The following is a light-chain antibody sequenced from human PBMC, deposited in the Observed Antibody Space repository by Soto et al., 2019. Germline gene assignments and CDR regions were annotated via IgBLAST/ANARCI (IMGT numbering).Light chain of an antibody. CDR3: LQDFHFPIS. V-gene: IGKV1-6*02. CDR2: AAS. J-gene: IGKJ4*01. Sequence: AIQMTQAPSSLSASVGDRVTITCRASQGIGNDLAWYQQKPGKAPKLLIYAASTLQSRVPSRFSGNGSGTDFTLTISSLQPGDLASYYCLQDFHFPISFGGGTKVEIK. CDR1: QGIGND.